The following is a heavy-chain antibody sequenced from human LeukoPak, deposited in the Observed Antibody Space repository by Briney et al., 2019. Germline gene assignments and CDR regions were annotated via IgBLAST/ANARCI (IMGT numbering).Heavy chain of an antibody. CDR1: GFTFSSYA. J-gene: IGHJ5*02. CDR2: ISYDGSNK. Sequence: GRSLRLSCAASGFTFSSYAMHWVRQAPGKGLEWVAVISYDGSNKYYADSVKGRFTISRDNSKNTLYLQMNSLRAEDTAVYYCARSYCCAYCGGDCSRNWFDPWGQGTRVTVSS. D-gene: IGHD2-21*02. CDR3: ARSYCCAYCGGDCSRNWFDP. V-gene: IGHV3-30-3*01.